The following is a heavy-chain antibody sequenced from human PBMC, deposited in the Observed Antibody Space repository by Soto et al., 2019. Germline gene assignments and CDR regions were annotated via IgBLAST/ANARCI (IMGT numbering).Heavy chain of an antibody. CDR2: ISGGTSST. Sequence: EVQLLESGGGLVQPGGSLRLSCAASGFTFSSYAMSWVCQAPGKGLEWVSAISGGTSSTYYADSVKGRFTISRDNSKNTRYLQMNSLRAEDTAVYYCAKERWAAAGTPTLDYWGQGTLVTVSS. CDR3: AKERWAAAGTPTLDY. D-gene: IGHD6-13*01. CDR1: GFTFSSYA. V-gene: IGHV3-23*01. J-gene: IGHJ4*02.